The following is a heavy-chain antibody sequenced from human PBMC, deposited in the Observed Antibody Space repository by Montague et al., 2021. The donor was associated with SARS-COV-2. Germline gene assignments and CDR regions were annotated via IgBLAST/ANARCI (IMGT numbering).Heavy chain of an antibody. CDR2: FYHSGGT. CDR1: GGSISSYF. J-gene: IGHJ4*02. Sequence: SETLSLTCTVSGGSISSYFWSWIRQSPGKGLEWIGYFYHSGGTKYKPSLKSRVTISGDTSKNQFSLKLSSVTTADTAVYYCARSGAVPMDWGQGTLVTVSS. CDR3: ARSGAVPMD. V-gene: IGHV4-59*13. D-gene: IGHD3-10*01.